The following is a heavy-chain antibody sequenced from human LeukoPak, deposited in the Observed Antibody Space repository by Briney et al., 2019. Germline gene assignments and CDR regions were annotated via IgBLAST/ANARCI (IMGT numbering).Heavy chain of an antibody. CDR2: IYTSGST. CDR1: GGSISSGSYY. CDR3: ARGGTTDAFDI. V-gene: IGHV4-61*02. J-gene: IGHJ3*02. D-gene: IGHD1-26*01. Sequence: SQTLSLTCTVSGGSISSGSYYWSWIRQPAGKGLEWIGRIYTSGSTNYNPSLKSRVTISVDTSKNQFSLKLSSVTAADTAVYYCARGGTTDAFDIWGQGTMVTVSS.